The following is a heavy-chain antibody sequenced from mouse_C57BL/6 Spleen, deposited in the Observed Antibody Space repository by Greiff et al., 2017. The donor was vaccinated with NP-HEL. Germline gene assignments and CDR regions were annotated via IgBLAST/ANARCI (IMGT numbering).Heavy chain of an antibody. CDR3: ARSRVITTVVATVDY. CDR1: GYTFTSYW. J-gene: IGHJ2*01. Sequence: QVQLQQPGTELVKPGASVKLSCKASGYTFTSYWMHWVKQRPGQGLEWIGNINPSNGGTNYNEKFKSKATLTVDKSSSTAYMQLSSLTSEDSAAYYCARSRVITTVVATVDYWGQGTTLTVSS. D-gene: IGHD1-1*01. V-gene: IGHV1-53*01. CDR2: INPSNGGT.